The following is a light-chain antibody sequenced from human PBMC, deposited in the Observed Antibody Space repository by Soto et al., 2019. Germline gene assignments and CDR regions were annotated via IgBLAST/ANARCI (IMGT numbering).Light chain of an antibody. V-gene: IGKV2-28*01. J-gene: IGKJ3*01. CDR2: LGS. CDR3: MQTLQTPRFT. CDR1: LSLLHSNGYNY. Sequence: DIVMTQSPLSLPVTPGEPASISCRSSLSLLHSNGYNYLDWYLQKPGQSPQLLIYLGSTRASGVPYRLSGTGSGTDFTLKISRVEAEDVGVYYCMQTLQTPRFTFGPGTKVDIK.